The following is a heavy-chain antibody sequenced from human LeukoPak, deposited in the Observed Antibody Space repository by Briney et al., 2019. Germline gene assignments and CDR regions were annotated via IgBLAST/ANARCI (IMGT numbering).Heavy chain of an antibody. V-gene: IGHV3-21*01. D-gene: IGHD2-2*01. J-gene: IGHJ4*02. Sequence: GGSLRLSCAASGFTFSSYSMNWVRQAPGKGLEWVSSISSSSSYIYYADSVKGRFTISRDNAKNSLYLRMNSLRAEDTAVYYCARRSDTHVVVPAATSDYWGQGTLVTVSS. CDR2: ISSSSSYI. CDR3: ARRSDTHVVVPAATSDY. CDR1: GFTFSSYS.